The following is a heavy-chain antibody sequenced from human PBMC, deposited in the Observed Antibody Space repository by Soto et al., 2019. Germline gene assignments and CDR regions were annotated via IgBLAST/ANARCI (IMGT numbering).Heavy chain of an antibody. J-gene: IGHJ5*02. V-gene: IGHV3-11*06. CDR1: EFTFSDYY. CDR3: VRGGGGGLIDP. D-gene: IGHD2-15*01. CDR2: ISPGSRYP. Sequence: QVQLVESGGGLVTPGGSLRLSCASSEFTFSDYYMSWIRQAPGKGLEWLSYISPGSRYPAYADSVKGRFTISRDNARRSLSLQMNSLTVDDTAIYYCVRGGGGGLIDPWGQGSMVTVSS.